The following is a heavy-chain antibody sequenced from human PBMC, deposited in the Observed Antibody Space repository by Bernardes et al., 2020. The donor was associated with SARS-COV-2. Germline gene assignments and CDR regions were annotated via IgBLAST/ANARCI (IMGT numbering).Heavy chain of an antibody. CDR3: SPFPERLYYESSGYFPN. Sequence: ASAKVSCKVLGYSLSDISMHWVRQAHGMGLEWMGTFDPEDGETIYAQQFQGRLTMTEDTSTDTSYMELSSLKSADTAIYFCSPFPERLYYESSGYFPNWGQGTQVTVTS. CDR2: FDPEDGET. V-gene: IGHV1-24*01. J-gene: IGHJ4*02. D-gene: IGHD3-22*01. CDR1: GYSLSDIS.